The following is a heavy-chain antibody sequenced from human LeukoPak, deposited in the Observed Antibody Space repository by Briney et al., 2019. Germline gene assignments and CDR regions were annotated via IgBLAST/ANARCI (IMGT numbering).Heavy chain of an antibody. CDR1: GFNFNNYD. CDR3: ARGWGGHGRSWGALDF. CDR2: IGTVADT. Sequence: GGSLRLSCAASGFNFNNYDSHWVRQVAGKRLEWVAGIGTVADTFYPDSVMGRFTISRENAKNSFYLQMNSLRAGDTAVYYCARGWGGHGRSWGALDFWGQGILVTVSS. D-gene: IGHD3-16*01. V-gene: IGHV3-13*01. J-gene: IGHJ4*02.